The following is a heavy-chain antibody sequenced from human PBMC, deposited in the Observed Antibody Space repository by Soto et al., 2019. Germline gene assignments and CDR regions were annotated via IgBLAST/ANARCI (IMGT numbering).Heavy chain of an antibody. V-gene: IGHV3-21*01. CDR2: ISSSSSYI. CDR1: GFTFSSYS. D-gene: IGHD6-6*01. CDR3: ARDLRKDSSRPYYYYYGMDV. Sequence: PGGSLRLSCAASGFTFSSYSMNWVRQAPGKWLEWVSSISSSSSYIYYADSVKGRFTISRDNAKNSLYLQMNSLRAEDTAVYYCARDLRKDSSRPYYYYYGMDVWGQGTTVNVSS. J-gene: IGHJ6*02.